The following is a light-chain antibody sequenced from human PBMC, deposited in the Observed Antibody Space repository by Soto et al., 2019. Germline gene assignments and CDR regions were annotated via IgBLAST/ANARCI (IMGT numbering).Light chain of an antibody. CDR3: ATWDSSLIAGV. V-gene: IGLV1-51*01. CDR1: SSNIDSNY. CDR2: DND. J-gene: IGLJ2*01. Sequence: QSVLTQPPSVSAPPGQKVTISCSGSSSNIDSNYVSWYQHLPGTAPKLLIYDNDKRPSGIPDRFSGSKSGTSATLGITGLQTGDEADYYCATWDSSLIAGVFGGGTKVTVL.